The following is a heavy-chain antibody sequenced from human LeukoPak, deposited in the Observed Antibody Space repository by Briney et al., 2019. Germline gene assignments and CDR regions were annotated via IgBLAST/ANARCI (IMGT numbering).Heavy chain of an antibody. CDR1: GFTFSSYA. Sequence: PGGSLRLSCAASGFTFSSYAMSWVRQAPGKGLEWVSAISGSGGSTYYADSVKGRFTISRDNSKNTLYLQMNSLRAEGTAVYYCANYDPDCTNGVCRYYYYYGMDVWGQGTTVTVSS. V-gene: IGHV3-23*01. D-gene: IGHD2-8*01. CDR2: ISGSGGST. J-gene: IGHJ6*02. CDR3: ANYDPDCTNGVCRYYYYYGMDV.